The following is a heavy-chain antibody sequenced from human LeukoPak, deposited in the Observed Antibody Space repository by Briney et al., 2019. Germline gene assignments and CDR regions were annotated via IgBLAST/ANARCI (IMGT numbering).Heavy chain of an antibody. J-gene: IGHJ4*02. CDR1: GFTFSKYG. D-gene: IGHD5-24*01. Sequence: GGSLRLSCAASGFTFSKYGMSWVRQAPGKGLEWVSAISGSGGSTYYADSVEGRFSISRDNSKNTLYLQMNSLRAEDTAVYYCAKDAGYNLLGYFDSWGQGTLVTVSS. CDR3: AKDAGYNLLGYFDS. CDR2: ISGSGGST. V-gene: IGHV3-23*01.